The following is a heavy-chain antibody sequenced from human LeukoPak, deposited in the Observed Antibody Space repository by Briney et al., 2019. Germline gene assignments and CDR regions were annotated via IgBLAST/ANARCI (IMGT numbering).Heavy chain of an antibody. J-gene: IGHJ4*02. Sequence: GGSLRLSCAASGFTFSSYAMHWVRQAPGKGLEWVAVISYDGSHKYYADSVKGRFTISRDNSKNTLYLQMSSLRAEDTAVYYCARDPSSWYFDYWGQGTLVTVFS. CDR3: ARDPSSWYFDY. D-gene: IGHD6-13*01. CDR2: ISYDGSHK. V-gene: IGHV3-30-3*01. CDR1: GFTFSSYA.